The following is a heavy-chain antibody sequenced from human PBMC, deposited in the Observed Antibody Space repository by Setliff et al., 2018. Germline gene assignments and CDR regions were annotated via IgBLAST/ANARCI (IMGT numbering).Heavy chain of an antibody. V-gene: IGHV4-31*03. D-gene: IGHD2-15*01. CDR1: GGSISSNNYY. CDR2: IYYSGNT. CDR3: ARGHCSSGECPNYFDP. J-gene: IGHJ5*02. Sequence: SETLSLTCTVSGGSISSNNYYGGWIRQPPGKGLEWIAYIYYSGNTYYNPSLKSRVTISVDTSKNQFSLKINSVTAADTAVYYCARGHCSSGECPNYFDPWGQGTQVTVSS.